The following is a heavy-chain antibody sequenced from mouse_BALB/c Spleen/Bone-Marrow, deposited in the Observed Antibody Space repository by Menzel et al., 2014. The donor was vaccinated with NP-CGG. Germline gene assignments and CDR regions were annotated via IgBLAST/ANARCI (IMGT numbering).Heavy chain of an antibody. CDR3: ARALGDGYYYAMDY. D-gene: IGHD2-3*01. CDR1: GYTFTSYW. J-gene: IGHJ4*01. CDR2: IDPSGSET. Sequence: VQLQQSGAELVKPGAPVKLSCKASGYTFTSYWMNWVKQRPGRGLEWIGRIDPSGSETHYNQKFKDKATLTVDKSSSTAYIQLSSLTSEDSAVYYCARALGDGYYYAMDYWGQGTSVTVSS. V-gene: IGHV1-69*02.